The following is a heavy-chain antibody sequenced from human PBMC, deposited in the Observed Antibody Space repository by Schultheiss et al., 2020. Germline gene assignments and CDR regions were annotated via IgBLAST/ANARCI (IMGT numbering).Heavy chain of an antibody. D-gene: IGHD3-16*01. J-gene: IGHJ4*02. CDR1: GGSISSSRFY. CDR3: ASLTLTWRRDY. Sequence: SETLSLTCTVSGGSISSSRFYWGWIRQPPGKGLEWIGSIYYSGSTYHNPSLKSRITISISTSKNQFSLKLSSVTAADTAVYYCASLTLTWRRDYWGQGTLVTVSS. CDR2: IYYSGST. V-gene: IGHV4-39*01.